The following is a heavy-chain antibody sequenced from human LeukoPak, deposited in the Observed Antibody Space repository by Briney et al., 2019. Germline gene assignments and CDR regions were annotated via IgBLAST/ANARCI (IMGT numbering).Heavy chain of an antibody. J-gene: IGHJ4*02. CDR2: LSRTGAHP. CDR3: TPPGDSGWYNH. V-gene: IGHV3-23*01. D-gene: IGHD6-19*01. Sequence: PGXXLXLTCXATGXTXSXYXXSWVRQDPGKGLAWLSVLSRTGAHPYSIGSVRDRFTVSRDNSKIIMYLQMTSLRAEDAALYYSTPPGDSGWYNHWGQGTLVTVSS. CDR1: GXTXSXYX.